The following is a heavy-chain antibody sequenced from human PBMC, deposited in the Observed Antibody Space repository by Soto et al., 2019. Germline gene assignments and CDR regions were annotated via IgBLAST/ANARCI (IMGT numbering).Heavy chain of an antibody. V-gene: IGHV3-21*01. Sequence: EVQLVESGGGLVKPGGSLRLSCAASGFTFSSYSMNWVRQAPGKGLEWVSSISSSSSYIYYADSVKGRFTISRDNAKNSLYLQMNSLRAEDTAVYYCARLKPYSGYDRNNDAFDIWGQGTMVTVSS. CDR3: ARLKPYSGYDRNNDAFDI. CDR2: ISSSSSYI. CDR1: GFTFSSYS. D-gene: IGHD5-12*01. J-gene: IGHJ3*02.